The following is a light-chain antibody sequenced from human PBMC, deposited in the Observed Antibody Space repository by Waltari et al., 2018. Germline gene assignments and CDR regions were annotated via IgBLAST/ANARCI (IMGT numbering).Light chain of an antibody. V-gene: IGLV2-14*03. Sequence: QSALTQPASVSGSPGQSITISCTGANSDVGGYNYVSWYQQYPGKAPKLIIYHVTHRPSGISNRFSGAKAGNTASLTISGLQTEDEAYYHCGSYTARSTYVFGTGTKVTVL. CDR1: NSDVGGYNY. J-gene: IGLJ1*01. CDR3: GSYTARSTYV. CDR2: HVT.